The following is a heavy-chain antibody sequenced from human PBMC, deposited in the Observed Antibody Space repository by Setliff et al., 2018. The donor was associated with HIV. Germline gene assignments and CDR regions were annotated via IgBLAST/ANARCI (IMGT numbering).Heavy chain of an antibody. J-gene: IGHJ5*02. D-gene: IGHD2-2*02. CDR3: AKEQEIGSYLDP. CDR1: GGAFISHT. Sequence: ASVKVSCKASGGAFISHTFTWVRQAPGQGLEWMGRIIPILGIPNYAQNFQGRLTISADKSTRTAYQELSSLRSDDSAVYFCAKEQEIGSYLDPWGQGTLVTVSS. CDR2: IIPILGIP. V-gene: IGHV1-69*04.